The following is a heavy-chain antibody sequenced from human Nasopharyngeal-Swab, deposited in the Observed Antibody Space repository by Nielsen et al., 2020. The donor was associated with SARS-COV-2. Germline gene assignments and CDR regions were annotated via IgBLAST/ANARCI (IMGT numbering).Heavy chain of an antibody. Sequence: GESLKISCAASGFTFSSYAMHWVRQAPGKGLGWVAVISYDGSNKYYADSVKGRFTISRDNSKNTLYLQMNSLRAEDTAVYYCARGYSGYYAYWGQGTLVTVSS. V-gene: IGHV3-30-3*01. CDR1: GFTFSSYA. CDR3: ARGYSGYYAY. D-gene: IGHD5-12*01. CDR2: ISYDGSNK. J-gene: IGHJ4*02.